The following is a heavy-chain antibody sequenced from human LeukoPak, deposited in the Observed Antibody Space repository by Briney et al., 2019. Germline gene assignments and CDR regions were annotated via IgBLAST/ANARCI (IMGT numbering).Heavy chain of an antibody. D-gene: IGHD5-18*01. CDR3: ARAQKAYSYGLFDY. CDR1: GGSISNYY. J-gene: IGHJ4*02. CDR2: IYYSGST. V-gene: IGHV4-59*01. Sequence: KPSETLSLTCTVSGGSISNYYWSWIRQPPGEGLEWIGYIYYSGSTNYNPSLKSRVTISLHTSKNQFSLRLTSVTAADTAVYYCARAQKAYSYGLFDYWGQGTLVTVSS.